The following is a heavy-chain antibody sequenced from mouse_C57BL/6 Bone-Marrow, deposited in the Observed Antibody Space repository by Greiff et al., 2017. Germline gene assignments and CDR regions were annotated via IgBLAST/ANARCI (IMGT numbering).Heavy chain of an antibody. CDR2: IVPETGGT. CDR1: GYTFTDYE. CDR3: TPRYYYGSSRGCYFDV. Sequence: QVQLKESGAELVRPGASVTLSCKASGYTFTDYEMHWVKQTPVHGLEWIGAIVPETGGTAYNQKFKGKAILTADKSSSTAYLERRSLTSEDSAVYYCTPRYYYGSSRGCYFDVWGTGTTVTVSS. V-gene: IGHV1-15*01. D-gene: IGHD1-1*01. J-gene: IGHJ1*03.